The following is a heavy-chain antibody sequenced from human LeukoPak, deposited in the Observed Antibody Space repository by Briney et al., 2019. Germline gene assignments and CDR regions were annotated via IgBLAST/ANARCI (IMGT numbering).Heavy chain of an antibody. CDR3: AGHYYYGSGSSYYYYMDV. J-gene: IGHJ6*03. D-gene: IGHD3-10*01. CDR1: GGSISSYY. V-gene: IGHV4-59*01. Sequence: PSETLSLTCTVSGGSISSYYWSWIRQPPGKGLEWIGYIYYSGSTNYNPSLKSRVTISVDTSKNQFSLKLSSVTAADTAVYYCAGHYYYGSGSSYYYYMDVWGKGTTVTISS. CDR2: IYYSGST.